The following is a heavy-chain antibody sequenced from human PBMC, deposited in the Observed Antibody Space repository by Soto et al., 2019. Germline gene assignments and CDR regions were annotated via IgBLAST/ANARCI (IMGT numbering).Heavy chain of an antibody. CDR1: GFSLSTSGVG. V-gene: IGHV2-5*02. CDR2: IYWDDDK. D-gene: IGHD3-22*01. Sequence: QITLKESGPTLVKPTQTLTLTCTFSGFSLSTSGVGVGWMCQSPGKALEWLALIYWDDDKRYSPSLKSRLTTSKDTSKNHVVLTMTNMDPEDTATYYCAHSSGYYESSGRIGYLQHWGQGTQVTVSS. CDR3: AHSSGYYESSGRIGYLQH. J-gene: IGHJ1*01.